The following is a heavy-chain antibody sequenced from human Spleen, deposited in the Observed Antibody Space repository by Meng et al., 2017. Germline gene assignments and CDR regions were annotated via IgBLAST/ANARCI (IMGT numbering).Heavy chain of an antibody. CDR1: GFTFSNAW. D-gene: IGHD1-26*01. Sequence: WESLRLSCAASGFTFSNAWMSWVRQAPGKGREWVGCIKSKTDGGTTDYAAPVKGRFTISRDNAKNSLYLQMNSLRAEDTALYSCARDRGVGTTTDAFDIWGQGTMVTVS. CDR2: IKSKTDGGTT. J-gene: IGHJ3*02. V-gene: IGHV3-15*05. CDR3: ARDRGVGTTTDAFDI.